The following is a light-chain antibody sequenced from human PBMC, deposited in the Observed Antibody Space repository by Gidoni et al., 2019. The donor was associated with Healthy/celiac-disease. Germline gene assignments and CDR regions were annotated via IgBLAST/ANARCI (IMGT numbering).Light chain of an antibody. V-gene: IGKV3-11*01. J-gene: IGKJ4*01. CDR1: QSVSSY. Sequence: EIVLTHAPATLSLSPGERATLPCRASQSVSSYLAWYQQQPGQAPRLLIYDASNRATGIPARFSGSGSGTDFTLTISSLEPEDFAVYYCQQRSNWPLTFGGGTKVEIK. CDR2: DAS. CDR3: QQRSNWPLT.